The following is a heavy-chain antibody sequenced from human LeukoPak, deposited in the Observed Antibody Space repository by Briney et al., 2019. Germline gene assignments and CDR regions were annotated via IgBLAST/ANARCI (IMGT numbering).Heavy chain of an antibody. Sequence: SGGSLRLSCAASGFTVSNNYMTWVRQAPGKGLEWVSVIYPAGNTYYADSVKGRFTISRDNSKNTLYLQMNSLSVEDTAVYYCTQDLGGSPFHYWGQGTLVTVSS. D-gene: IGHD1-26*01. V-gene: IGHV3-53*01. CDR1: GFTVSNNY. J-gene: IGHJ4*02. CDR3: TQDLGGSPFHY. CDR2: IYPAGNT.